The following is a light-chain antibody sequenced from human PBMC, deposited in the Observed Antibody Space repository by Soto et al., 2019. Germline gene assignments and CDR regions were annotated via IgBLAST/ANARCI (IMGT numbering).Light chain of an antibody. Sequence: QSVLPQPAYVSGSPGQWITISCTGTSSDVGSYNLVSWYQQHPGKAPKLMIYEVSKRPSGVSNRFSGSKSGNTASLTISGLQAEDEADYYCCSYAGSSTYVFGTGTKVTVL. J-gene: IGLJ1*01. CDR1: SSDVGSYNL. CDR2: EVS. V-gene: IGLV2-23*02. CDR3: CSYAGSSTYV.